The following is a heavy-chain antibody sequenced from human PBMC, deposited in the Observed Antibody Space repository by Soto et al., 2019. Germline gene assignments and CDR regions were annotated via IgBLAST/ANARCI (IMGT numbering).Heavy chain of an antibody. CDR2: ISGSGRGR. D-gene: IGHD2-2*01. Sequence: PRGSLRLSCAVSGIVFPNYAMTWVRQTPGKGLEWVSSISGSGRGRYYADSVKGRFTISRDNSKNTVYLQMNGLRDEDTAVYYWTKDVGRGNCDTTSCYTINWGDPCARGAMVNVSS. J-gene: IGHJ5*02. V-gene: IGHV3-23*01. CDR1: GIVFPNYA. CDR3: TKDVGRGNCDTTSCYTINWGDP.